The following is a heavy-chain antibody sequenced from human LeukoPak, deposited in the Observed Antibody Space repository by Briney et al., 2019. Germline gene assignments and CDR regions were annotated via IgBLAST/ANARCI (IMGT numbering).Heavy chain of an antibody. D-gene: IGHD3-22*01. Sequence: PGGSLRLSCAASGFTFSDYYMSWIRQAPGKGLEWVSYISTSATYTSYADSVKGRFTISRDNAKNSVYLQMNSLRVEDTAIYYCARESYHDSSGSYDYWGQGTLVTVSS. V-gene: IGHV3-11*05. CDR2: ISTSATYT. CDR3: ARESYHDSSGSYDY. CDR1: GFTFSDYY. J-gene: IGHJ4*02.